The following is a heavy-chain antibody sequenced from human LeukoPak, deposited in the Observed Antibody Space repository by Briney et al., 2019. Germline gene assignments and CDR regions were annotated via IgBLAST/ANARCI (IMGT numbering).Heavy chain of an antibody. CDR3: ALISGYDRIDY. CDR1: GYTFTDYY. CDR2: INPSGGST. J-gene: IGHJ4*02. Sequence: ASVKVSCKASGYTFTDYYMNWVRQAPGQGLEWMGIINPSGGSTSYAQKFQGRVTMTRDMSTSTVYMELSSLRSEDTAVYYCALISGYDRIDYWGQGTLVTVSS. V-gene: IGHV1-46*01. D-gene: IGHD5-12*01.